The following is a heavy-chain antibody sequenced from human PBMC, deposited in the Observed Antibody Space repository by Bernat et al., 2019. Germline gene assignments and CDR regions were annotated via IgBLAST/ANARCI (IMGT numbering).Heavy chain of an antibody. CDR2: ISSISSYT. CDR1: GFTFSDYY. CDR3: ARDRSYSSGRYGLRGSGMDV. V-gene: IGHV3-11*05. Sequence: QVQLVESGGGLVKPGGSLRLSCAASGFTFSDYYMSCIRQAPGKGLVWVSYISSISSYTNYADSVKGRFTIPRDNAKHSLYLQMNSLRAEDTAVYYCARDRSYSSGRYGLRGSGMDVWGQGTTVTVSS. J-gene: IGHJ6*02. D-gene: IGHD6-19*01.